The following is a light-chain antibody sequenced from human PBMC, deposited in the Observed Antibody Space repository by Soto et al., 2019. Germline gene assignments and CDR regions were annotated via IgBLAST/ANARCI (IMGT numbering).Light chain of an antibody. J-gene: IGLJ1*01. CDR1: SSDVGGYNS. Sequence: QSALTQPPSASGSLGQSVTISCTGTSSDVGGYNSVSWYQHHPGKAPKLMIYEVSKRPSGVPDRFSGSKSANTASLTVSGLLAEDEADYYCSSYAGSNNYVFGTGTKLTVL. CDR2: EVS. CDR3: SSYAGSNNYV. V-gene: IGLV2-8*01.